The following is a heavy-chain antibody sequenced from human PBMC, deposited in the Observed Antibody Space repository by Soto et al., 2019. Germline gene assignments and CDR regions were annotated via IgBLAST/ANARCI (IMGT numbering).Heavy chain of an antibody. D-gene: IGHD1-26*01. V-gene: IGHV3-30*18. CDR2: ISYDGSNK. Sequence: PGGSLRLSCAASGFTFSTYGMHWVRQAPGKGLEWVAVISYDGSNKYYANSVKGRFTISRDNSKNTLYLQMNSLRAEDTAAYYCAKGHRDDLVGATTGGWYFDLWGRGTLVTVSS. CDR1: GFTFSTYG. CDR3: AKGHRDDLVGATTGGWYFDL. J-gene: IGHJ2*01.